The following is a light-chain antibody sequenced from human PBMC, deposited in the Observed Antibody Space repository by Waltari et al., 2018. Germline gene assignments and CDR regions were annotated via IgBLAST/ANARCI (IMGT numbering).Light chain of an antibody. CDR3: AAWEGSLRGS. J-gene: IGLJ1*01. CDR1: NSNVGINY. V-gene: IGLV1-47*01. CDR2: RNN. Sequence: QSVLTQPPSVSGAPGQRVTISCSGSNSNVGINYVSWFQHVPVAAPRLLIYRNNQRPSGVPDRFAGSKSGSAASLAISGLRFEEDADYYCAAWEGSLRGSFGTGTRVTVL.